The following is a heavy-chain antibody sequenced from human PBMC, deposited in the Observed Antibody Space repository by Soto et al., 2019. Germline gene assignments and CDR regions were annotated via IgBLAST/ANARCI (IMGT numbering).Heavy chain of an antibody. D-gene: IGHD2-8*01. CDR1: GGSVSSGGYY. CDR3: ARVALNGPGNY. CDR2: IYYSGST. J-gene: IGHJ4*02. V-gene: IGHV4-31*03. Sequence: PSETLSLTCTVSGGSVSSGGYYWSWIRQHPGKGLEWIGYIYYSGSTYYNPSLKSRVTISVDTSKNQFSLKLSSVTAADTAVYYCARVALNGPGNYWGQGTLVTVSS.